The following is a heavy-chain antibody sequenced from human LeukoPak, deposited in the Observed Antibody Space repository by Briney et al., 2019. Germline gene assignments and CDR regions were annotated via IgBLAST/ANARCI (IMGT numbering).Heavy chain of an antibody. CDR2: VYYNRNT. Sequence: SETLSLTCTVSGGSITNYYWSWIRQPPGKGPEWIGSVYYNRNTVYCPSLKRRLTLSAETSKTQIFMSLSSVTAADTAVYHCARDATNRDGYHLDSWGQGTVVTVSS. CDR3: ARDATNRDGYHLDS. CDR1: GGSITNYY. D-gene: IGHD5-18*01. J-gene: IGHJ4*02. V-gene: IGHV4-59*01.